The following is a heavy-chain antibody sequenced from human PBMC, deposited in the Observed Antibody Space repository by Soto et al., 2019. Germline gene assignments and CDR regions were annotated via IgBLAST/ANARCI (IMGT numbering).Heavy chain of an antibody. CDR1: GYTFSGYE. V-gene: IGHV1-8*01. CDR2: MKPNSGNT. J-gene: IGHJ4*02. CDR3: ARREGQWLFH. D-gene: IGHD6-19*01. Sequence: QVQLVQSGAEVKKPGASVKVSCKASGYTFSGYEINWVRQATGQGLEWMGWMKPNSGNTGYAQKFQGRVIMTWNTSISTAYMEVSSLRSEDTALYYCARREGQWLFHWGPGTLVTVSS.